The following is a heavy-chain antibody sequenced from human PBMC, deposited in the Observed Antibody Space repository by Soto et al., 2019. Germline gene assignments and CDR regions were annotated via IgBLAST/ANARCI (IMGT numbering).Heavy chain of an antibody. Sequence: GGSLRLPCAASGFTVSSNYMSWVRQAPGKGLEWVSGIHWNSANIAYADSLGGRFTISRDNAQNSLYLQMNSLRPEDTALYYCAKGLPVFYYGVDVWGQGTTVTVSS. CDR1: GFTVSSNY. CDR3: AKGLPVFYYGVDV. J-gene: IGHJ6*02. CDR2: IHWNSANI. D-gene: IGHD4-17*01. V-gene: IGHV3-9*01.